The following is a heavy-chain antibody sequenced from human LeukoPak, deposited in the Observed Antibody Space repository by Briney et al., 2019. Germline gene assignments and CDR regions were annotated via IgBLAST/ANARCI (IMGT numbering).Heavy chain of an antibody. D-gene: IGHD4-23*01. CDR3: AKDFLRSHDTVVTPFDY. J-gene: IGHJ4*02. Sequence: PGGSLRLSCAASGFTFSSYAMSWVRQAPGKGLEWVSAISGSGGSTYYADSVKGRFTISRDNSKNTLYLQMNSLRAEDTAVYYCAKDFLRSHDTVVTPFDYWGQGTLVTVSS. V-gene: IGHV3-23*01. CDR2: ISGSGGST. CDR1: GFTFSSYA.